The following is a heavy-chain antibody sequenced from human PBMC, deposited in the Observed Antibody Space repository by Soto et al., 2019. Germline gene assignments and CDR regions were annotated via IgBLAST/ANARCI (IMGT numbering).Heavy chain of an antibody. CDR2: ISNDGNSE. V-gene: IGHV3-30*03. J-gene: IGHJ4*02. Sequence: QVQLVESGGGVVQPGRSLRLSCAASGFTFSAFGMHWVRQAPGKGLEWVAVISNDGNSEHYADSVKGRFTISRDNSKNTLNLQMNFLSVDVTAVYYLSRSITTVGVFSTGRGALLDNWGQGIQVFVSS. D-gene: IGHD3-3*01. CDR1: GFTFSAFG. CDR3: SRSITTVGVFSTGRGALLDN.